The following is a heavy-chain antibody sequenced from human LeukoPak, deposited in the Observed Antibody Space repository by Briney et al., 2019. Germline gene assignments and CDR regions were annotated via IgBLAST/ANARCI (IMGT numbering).Heavy chain of an antibody. V-gene: IGHV1-18*01. CDR3: ARAMGMGVVPAGILLDY. J-gene: IGHJ4*02. CDR1: GYTFTNYG. CDR2: ISAYNGNT. D-gene: IGHD2-2*02. Sequence: ASVKVSCKASGYTFTNYGISWVRQAPGQGLEWMGWISAYNGNTKYTQKLQGRVTMTSDTSTSTAYMELGSLRSDDTAAYYCARAMGMGVVPAGILLDYWGQGTLVTVSS.